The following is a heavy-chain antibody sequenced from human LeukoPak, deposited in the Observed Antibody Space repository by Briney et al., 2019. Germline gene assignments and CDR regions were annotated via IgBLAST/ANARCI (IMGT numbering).Heavy chain of an antibody. CDR1: GYTFTSYA. CDR2: ISAYNGNT. CDR3: ARENQQLNAFDI. V-gene: IGHV1-18*01. J-gene: IGHJ3*02. D-gene: IGHD6-13*01. Sequence: GASVKVSCKASGYTFTSYAISWVRPAPGQGLEWMGWISAYNGNTNYAQKLQGRVTMTTDTSTSTAYMELRSLRSDDTAVYYCARENQQLNAFDIWGQGTMVTVSS.